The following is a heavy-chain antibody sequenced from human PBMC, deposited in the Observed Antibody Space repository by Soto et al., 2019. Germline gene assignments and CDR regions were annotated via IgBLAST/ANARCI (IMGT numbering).Heavy chain of an antibody. CDR3: ARDPYYYASGDKGGFDP. Sequence: QVQLQESGPGLVKPSGTLSLTCAVSGGSLSSTHWWSWVRQPPRKGLEWIGEVYHTGTTNYNPSLQSRVTISVATSNNQFSLNLSSVTAADTAVYYCARDPYYYASGDKGGFDPWGQGTLVTVSS. J-gene: IGHJ5*02. CDR1: GGSLSSTHW. D-gene: IGHD3-10*01. CDR2: VYHTGTT. V-gene: IGHV4-4*02.